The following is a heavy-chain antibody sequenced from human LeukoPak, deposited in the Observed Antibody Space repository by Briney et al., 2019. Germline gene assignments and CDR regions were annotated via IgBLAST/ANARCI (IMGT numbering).Heavy chain of an antibody. CDR3: TRDSANYHFAH. D-gene: IGHD4/OR15-4a*01. J-gene: IGHJ5*02. CDR1: GFTVKDNF. CDR2: LYSGGAT. Sequence: GGSLRLSCAASGFTVKDNFMSWVRQAPGKGLEWVSVLYSGGATYYADSVKGRFTISRDNSKNIVFLQMNDLRTEDTAFYYCTRDSANYHFAHWGQGALVTVSS. V-gene: IGHV3-66*01.